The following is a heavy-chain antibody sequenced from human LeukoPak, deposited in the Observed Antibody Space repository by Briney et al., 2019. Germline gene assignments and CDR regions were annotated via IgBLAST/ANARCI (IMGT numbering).Heavy chain of an antibody. CDR1: GGTFSSYA. Sequence: SVKVSCKASGGTFSSYAISWVRQAPGQGLEWMGGIIPIFGTANYAQKFQGRVTITADKSTSTAYMELSSLRSEDTAVYYCARDHGYSSSWGALPFDYRGQGTLVTVSS. CDR2: IIPIFGTA. V-gene: IGHV1-69*06. D-gene: IGHD6-13*01. CDR3: ARDHGYSSSWGALPFDY. J-gene: IGHJ4*02.